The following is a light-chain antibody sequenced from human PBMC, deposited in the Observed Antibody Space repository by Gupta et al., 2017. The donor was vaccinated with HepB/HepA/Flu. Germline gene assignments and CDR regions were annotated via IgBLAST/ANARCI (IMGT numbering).Light chain of an antibody. CDR1: QNLLYSPNNKNY. CDR2: WAS. V-gene: IGKV4-1*01. Sequence: IVMTQSPDSLAVSLGERATINCKSSQNLLYSPNNKNYLAWYQQKSGQPPKLLIYWASTRESGVPDRFSGSGSGTDFTLTISSLQAEDVAVYYCQQYYSNPQTFGQGTKVEIK. CDR3: QQYYSNPQT. J-gene: IGKJ1*01.